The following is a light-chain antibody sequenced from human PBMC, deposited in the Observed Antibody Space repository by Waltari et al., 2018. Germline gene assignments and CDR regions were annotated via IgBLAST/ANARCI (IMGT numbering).Light chain of an antibody. CDR1: TGAVTSGHY. V-gene: IGLV7-46*01. Sequence: QAVVTQEPSLTVSPGGTVTLTCGSSTGAVTSGHYPYWFQQRPGQAPRPLIYETNNKHSKTPARFSGSLLGGKAALTLSGAQPEDEADYYCLLSYSGAWVFGGGTKLTVL. CDR3: LLSYSGAWV. J-gene: IGLJ3*02. CDR2: ETN.